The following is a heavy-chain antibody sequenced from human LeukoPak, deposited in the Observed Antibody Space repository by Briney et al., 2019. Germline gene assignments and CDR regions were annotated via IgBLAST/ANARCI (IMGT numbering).Heavy chain of an antibody. J-gene: IGHJ4*02. Sequence: GGSLRLSCAASGFTFDDYAMHWVRQAPGKGLEWVSGISWNSGSIGYADSVKGRFTISRDNAKNSLYLQMNSLRAEDMALYYCAKDIAARPVGNFDYWGQGTLVTVVS. CDR3: AKDIAARPVGNFDY. CDR1: GFTFDDYA. CDR2: ISWNSGSI. V-gene: IGHV3-9*03. D-gene: IGHD6-6*01.